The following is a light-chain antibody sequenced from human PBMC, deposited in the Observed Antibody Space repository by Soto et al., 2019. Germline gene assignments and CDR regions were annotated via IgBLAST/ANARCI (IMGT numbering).Light chain of an antibody. CDR1: QSVSTY. CDR2: GAS. J-gene: IGKJ5*01. V-gene: IGKV3-15*01. CDR3: QQYNKWPLIT. Sequence: EIVLTQSPATLSLSPGERAILSCRASQSVSTYLAWYQQKPGQAPRLLIFGASTRATGIPARFSGSGSGTEFTLIISSLQSEDFAVYYCQQYNKWPLITFGQGTRMEIK.